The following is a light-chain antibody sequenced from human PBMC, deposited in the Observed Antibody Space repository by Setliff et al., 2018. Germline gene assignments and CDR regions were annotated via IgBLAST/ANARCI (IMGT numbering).Light chain of an antibody. CDR1: YSDVGGHDR. CDR2: EVF. CDR3: SSFTSTTTFYV. V-gene: IGLV2-18*02. Sequence: QSALTQPPSVSGSPGQSVTISCTGTYSDVGGHDRVSWYQQPPGAAPKLIIYEVFNRPSGVPDRFSGSKSGTTASLTISGLQAEDEADYFCSSFTSTTTFYVFGPGTKV. J-gene: IGLJ1*01.